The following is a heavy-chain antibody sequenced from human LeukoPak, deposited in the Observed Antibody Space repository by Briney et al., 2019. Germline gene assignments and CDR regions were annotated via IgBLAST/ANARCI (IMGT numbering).Heavy chain of an antibody. Sequence: GGSLRLSCAASGFTFSDYYMSWIRQAPGKGLEWVSYISSSGSTIYYADSVKGRFTISRDNAKNSLYLQMNSLRAEDTAVYYCARAYYYDSSGYHPPGYWGQGTLVTVSS. CDR2: ISSSGSTI. CDR3: ARAYYYDSSGYHPPGY. J-gene: IGHJ4*02. CDR1: GFTFSDYY. V-gene: IGHV3-11*01. D-gene: IGHD3-22*01.